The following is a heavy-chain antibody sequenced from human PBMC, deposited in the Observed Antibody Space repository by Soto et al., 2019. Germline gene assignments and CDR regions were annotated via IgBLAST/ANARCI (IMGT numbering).Heavy chain of an antibody. D-gene: IGHD3-16*01. CDR3: ARGGGPYVWFNEF. CDR1: GGLFSSFA. Sequence: QAHLVQSGPEVKKPGSSVKVSCKDSGGLFSSFASSWVRQAPGQGLEWLGGIIPVFGTTYYAEQFQDRLTITADESTNTAYMELSSLTSGDTAIYYCARGGGPYVWFNEFWGQGTLVTVSS. CDR2: IIPVFGTT. J-gene: IGHJ4*02. V-gene: IGHV1-69*01.